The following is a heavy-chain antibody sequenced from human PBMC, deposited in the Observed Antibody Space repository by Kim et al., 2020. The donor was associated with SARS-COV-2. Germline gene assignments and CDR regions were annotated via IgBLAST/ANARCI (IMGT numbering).Heavy chain of an antibody. CDR2: IVVGSGNT. V-gene: IGHV1-58*01. CDR1: GFTFTSSA. CDR3: AAAGGYCSSTSCYNWFDP. D-gene: IGHD2-2*01. Sequence: SVKVSCKASGFTFTSSAVQWVRQARGQRLEWIGWIVVGSGNTNYAQKFQERVTITRDMSTSTAYMELSSLRSEDTAVYYCAAAGGYCSSTSCYNWFDPWGQGTLVTVSS. J-gene: IGHJ5*02.